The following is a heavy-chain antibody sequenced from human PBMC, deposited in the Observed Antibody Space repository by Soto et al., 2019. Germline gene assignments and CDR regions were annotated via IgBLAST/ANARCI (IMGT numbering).Heavy chain of an antibody. J-gene: IGHJ6*02. Sequence: PGESLKISCKGSGYSFTSYWIGWVRQMPGKGLEWMGIIYPGDSDTRYSPSFQGQVTISADKSISTAYLQWSSLKASDTAMYYCATFESYDSSGYRYGDLLGDVWGQGTTVTVSS. V-gene: IGHV5-51*01. CDR2: IYPGDSDT. CDR1: GYSFTSYW. CDR3: ATFESYDSSGYRYGDLLGDV. D-gene: IGHD3-22*01.